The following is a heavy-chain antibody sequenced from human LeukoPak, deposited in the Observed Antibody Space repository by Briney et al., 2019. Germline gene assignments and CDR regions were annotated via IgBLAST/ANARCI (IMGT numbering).Heavy chain of an antibody. Sequence: GRSLRLSCAASGFTLSSYAMHWVRQAPGKGLEWVAVISYDGSNKYYADSVKGRFTISRDNSKNTLYLQMNSLRAEDTAVYYCARDAADGSYYDYWGQRTLVTVSS. CDR2: ISYDGSNK. CDR1: GFTLSSYA. D-gene: IGHD6-13*01. V-gene: IGHV3-30-3*01. J-gene: IGHJ4*02. CDR3: ARDAADGSYYDY.